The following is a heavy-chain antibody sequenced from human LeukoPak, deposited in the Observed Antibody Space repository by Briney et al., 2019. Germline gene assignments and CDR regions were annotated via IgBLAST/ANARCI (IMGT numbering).Heavy chain of an antibody. Sequence: PSETLSLTCTVSGGSISSYYWSWIRQPAGKGLEWIGRIYASGSTKYNPSLKSRVTMSVDTSKNQFSLKLSSVTAADTAVYYCARAISNDDNSGYYYWDQGTLVTVSS. CDR2: IYASGST. CDR3: ARAISNDDNSGYYY. V-gene: IGHV4-4*07. J-gene: IGHJ4*02. D-gene: IGHD3-22*01. CDR1: GGSISSYY.